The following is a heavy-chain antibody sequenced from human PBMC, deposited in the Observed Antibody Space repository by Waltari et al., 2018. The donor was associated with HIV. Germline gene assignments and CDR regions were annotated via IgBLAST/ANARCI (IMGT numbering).Heavy chain of an antibody. D-gene: IGHD3-22*01. Sequence: QLQLQESGPGLVKPSETLSLTCTVSGGSISSSSYYWGWIRQPPGKGLEWIGGIYYSGSTYYNPAPKSRVTISVDTSKNQFSLKLSSVTAADTAVYYCARESGEGGYYLYYFDYWGQGTLVTVSS. CDR1: GGSISSSSYY. V-gene: IGHV4-39*02. CDR2: IYYSGST. CDR3: ARESGEGGYYLYYFDY. J-gene: IGHJ4*02.